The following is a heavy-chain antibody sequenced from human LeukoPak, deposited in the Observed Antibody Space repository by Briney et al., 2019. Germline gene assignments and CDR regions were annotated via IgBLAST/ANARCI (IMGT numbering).Heavy chain of an antibody. CDR3: ARLTSQHIDWFGWFDP. CDR1: GCPFTDYW. D-gene: IGHD3-9*01. J-gene: IGHJ5*02. V-gene: IGHV5-51*01. CDR2: IYPGDSET. Sequence: GESLKISYKGSGCPFTDYWIAWVRPMPEKGLEWMGGIYPGDSETRYSPSFQGQITISADKSISTAYLQWNRLKASDTAIYFCARLTSQHIDWFGWFDPWGQGTLVTVSS.